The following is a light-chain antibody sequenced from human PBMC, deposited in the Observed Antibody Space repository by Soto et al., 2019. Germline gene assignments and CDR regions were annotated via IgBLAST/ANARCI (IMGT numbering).Light chain of an antibody. CDR3: QQRGASPRT. CDR2: QAS. V-gene: IGKV3D-11*03. J-gene: IGKJ1*01. CDR1: QTVDTN. Sequence: TQTPITLCLSPGEGATLSCRASQTVDTNVAWYRQKPGQAPRLLMYQASTRATGIPARFSGGGSGTDFTLTISSLQPEDFAVYYCQQRGASPRTFGQGTKADNK.